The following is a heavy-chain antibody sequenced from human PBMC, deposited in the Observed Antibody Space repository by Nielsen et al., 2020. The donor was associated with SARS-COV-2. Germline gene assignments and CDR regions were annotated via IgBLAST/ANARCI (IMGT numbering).Heavy chain of an antibody. CDR3: ARVRIAARSWFDP. V-gene: IGHV1-8*01. Sequence: ASVKVSCKASGYTFTSYDINWVRQATGQGLEWMGWMNPNSGNTGYAQKFQGRVTMTRNTSISTAYMELSSPRSEDTAVYYCARVRIAARSWFDPWGQGTLVTVSS. D-gene: IGHD6-6*01. J-gene: IGHJ5*02. CDR2: MNPNSGNT. CDR1: GYTFTSYD.